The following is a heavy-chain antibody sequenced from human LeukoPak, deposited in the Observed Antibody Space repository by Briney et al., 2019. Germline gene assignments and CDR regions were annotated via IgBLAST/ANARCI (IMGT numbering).Heavy chain of an antibody. CDR1: GHTFTSYD. CDR3: ARGVDSEDAFDI. J-gene: IGHJ3*02. D-gene: IGHD2-15*01. Sequence: GASVKVSCKASGHTFTSYDINWVRQATGQGLEWMGWMNPNSGNTGYAQKFQGRVTMTRNTSISTAYMELSSLRSEDTAVYYCARGVDSEDAFDIWGQGTMVTVSS. CDR2: MNPNSGNT. V-gene: IGHV1-8*01.